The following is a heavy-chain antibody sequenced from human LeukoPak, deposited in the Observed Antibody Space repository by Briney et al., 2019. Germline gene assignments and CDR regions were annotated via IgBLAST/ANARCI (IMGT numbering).Heavy chain of an antibody. Sequence: GASVKVSCKASGYTFTGYYMHWLRQAPGQGLEWMGWINPNSGGTNYAQKFQGRVTMTRDTSISTAYMELSRLRSDDTAVYYCARDPLYESGPPVDYWGQETLVTVSS. J-gene: IGHJ4*02. CDR1: GYTFTGYY. V-gene: IGHV1-2*02. CDR3: ARDPLYESGPPVDY. D-gene: IGHD2/OR15-2a*01. CDR2: INPNSGGT.